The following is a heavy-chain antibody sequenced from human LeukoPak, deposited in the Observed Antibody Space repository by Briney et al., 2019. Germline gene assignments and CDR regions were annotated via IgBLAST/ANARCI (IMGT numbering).Heavy chain of an antibody. J-gene: IGHJ4*02. D-gene: IGHD6-19*01. Sequence: GGSLRLSCAASGFTFSSYAMSWVRQAPGEGLEWVSPISGSGGSTYYADSVKGRFTISRDNSKNTLYLQMNSLRAEDTAVYYCARTSVAGVAFDYWGQGTLVTVSS. CDR2: ISGSGGST. CDR3: ARTSVAGVAFDY. V-gene: IGHV3-23*01. CDR1: GFTFSSYA.